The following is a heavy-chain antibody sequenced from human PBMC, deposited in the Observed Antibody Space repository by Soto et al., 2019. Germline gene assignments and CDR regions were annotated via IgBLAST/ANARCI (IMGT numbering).Heavy chain of an antibody. CDR3: ARARSPRLYYYYGMDV. V-gene: IGHV3-48*02. CDR2: ISSSSSTI. CDR1: GFTFSSYS. Sequence: HPGGSLRLSCAASGFTFSSYSMNWVRQAPGKGLEWVSYISSSSSTIYYADSVKGRFTISRDNAKNSLYLQMNSLRDEDTAVYYCARARSPRLYYYYGMDVWGQGTTVTVSS. J-gene: IGHJ6*02. D-gene: IGHD1-26*01.